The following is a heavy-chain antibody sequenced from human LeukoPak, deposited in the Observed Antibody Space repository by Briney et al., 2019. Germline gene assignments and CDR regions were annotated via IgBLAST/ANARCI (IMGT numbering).Heavy chain of an antibody. CDR3: ARVEGAAYYYYYMDV. CDR1: GFTFSSYG. J-gene: IGHJ6*03. Sequence: GGSLRLSCAAFGFTFSSYGMHWVRQAPGKGLEWVAVISYDGSNKYYADSVKGRFTISRDNAKNSLYLQMNSLRAEDTAVYYCARVEGAAYYYYYMDVWGKGTTVTVSS. V-gene: IGHV3-30*03. CDR2: ISYDGSNK. D-gene: IGHD1-26*01.